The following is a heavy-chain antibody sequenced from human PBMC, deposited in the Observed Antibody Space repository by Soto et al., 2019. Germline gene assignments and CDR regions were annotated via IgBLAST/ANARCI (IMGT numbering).Heavy chain of an antibody. J-gene: IGHJ4*02. CDR2: ISGSGGST. Sequence: GGSLRLSCAASGFTFSSYAMSWVRQAPGKGLEWVSAISGSGGSTYYADSVKGRFTISRDNSKNTLYLQMNSLRAEDTAVYYCAKVGDDILTGYYGDFDYWGQGTLVTVSS. CDR3: AKVGDDILTGYYGDFDY. V-gene: IGHV3-23*01. CDR1: GFTFSSYA. D-gene: IGHD3-9*01.